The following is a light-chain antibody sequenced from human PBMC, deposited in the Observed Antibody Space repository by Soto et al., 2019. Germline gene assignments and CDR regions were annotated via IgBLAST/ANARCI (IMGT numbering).Light chain of an antibody. CDR1: SGHSNYA. V-gene: IGLV4-69*01. Sequence: QSVLTQSPSASASLGASVKLTCTLSSGHSNYAITWHYQQPQKAPRYLMKLNSDGSHTKGDGIPDRFSGSSSGAERYLTISSRQSEDEADYFCQTWDTGVVFGGGTKLTVL. CDR3: QTWDTGVV. J-gene: IGLJ2*01. CDR2: LNSDGSH.